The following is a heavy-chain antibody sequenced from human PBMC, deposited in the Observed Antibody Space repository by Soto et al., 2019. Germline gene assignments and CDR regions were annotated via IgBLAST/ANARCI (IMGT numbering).Heavy chain of an antibody. CDR2: IYYSGSP. J-gene: IGHJ2*01. V-gene: IGHV4-39*01. CDR3: ARQYAYYDILTGYYNYWYFDL. Sequence: SETLSLTCIVSAGSISSTTYYWGWIRQPPGKGLEWIGSIYYSGSPSYNPSLKSRVTISVDASKDQFSLRLSSVTAADTGVYYCARQYAYYDILTGYYNYWYFDLWGRGTLVTVSS. CDR1: AGSISSTTYY. D-gene: IGHD3-9*01.